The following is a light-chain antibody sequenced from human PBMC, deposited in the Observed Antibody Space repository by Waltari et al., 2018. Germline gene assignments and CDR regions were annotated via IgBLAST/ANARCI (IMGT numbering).Light chain of an antibody. Sequence: ILLTQSPGSLSSSPGARVTLSCRASQRVSSALAWYQLKPDQAPRLLIFGASNRATGIPDRFSGSGSETDVSLTISRLEPEDFAVYYCQHYVRLPATFGRGTKVEIK. J-gene: IGKJ1*01. CDR1: QRVSSA. V-gene: IGKV3-20*01. CDR2: GAS. CDR3: QHYVRLPAT.